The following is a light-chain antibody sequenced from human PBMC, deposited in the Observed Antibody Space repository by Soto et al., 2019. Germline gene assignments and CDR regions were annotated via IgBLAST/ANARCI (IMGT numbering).Light chain of an antibody. Sequence: EILMTHSPATLSLSPGEGATLSCRASHSIERNLAWYQQKPGQAPRLLIYGAFARAPGIPARFSGSGSGTEFTLTISSLQPEDFAVYLCQQYNFWPRTFGLGTKVEIK. CDR1: HSIERN. V-gene: IGKV3-15*01. J-gene: IGKJ1*01. CDR2: GAF. CDR3: QQYNFWPRT.